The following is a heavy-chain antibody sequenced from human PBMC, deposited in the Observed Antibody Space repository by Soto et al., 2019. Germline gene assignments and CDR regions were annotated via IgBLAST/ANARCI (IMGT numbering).Heavy chain of an antibody. CDR3: AREYCSGDTCYKTLDD. CDR1: GYSISSGYY. Sequence: SETLSLTCAVSGYSISSGYYWGWIRQPPGKGLEWIGSTYHSGGAYYNPSLRSRVTISVDTSKNQFSLKLTSVTAADTAVYYCAREYCSGDTCYKTLDDWGQGTLVTVSS. D-gene: IGHD2-15*01. V-gene: IGHV4-38-2*02. J-gene: IGHJ4*02. CDR2: TYHSGGA.